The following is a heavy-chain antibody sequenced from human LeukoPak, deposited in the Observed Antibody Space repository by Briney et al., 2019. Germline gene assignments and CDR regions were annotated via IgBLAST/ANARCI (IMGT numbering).Heavy chain of an antibody. CDR2: ISSSSSDI. CDR1: GFTFSSYS. J-gene: IGHJ4*02. D-gene: IGHD1-26*01. Sequence: SGGSLRLSCAASGFTFSSYSMNWVRQAPGKGLEWVSSISSSSSDIYYADSVKGRFTISRDNAKNSLYLQMNSLRAEDTALYYCASGGIYYGAAFGFWGQGTLVTVSS. CDR3: ASGGIYYGAAFGF. V-gene: IGHV3-21*04.